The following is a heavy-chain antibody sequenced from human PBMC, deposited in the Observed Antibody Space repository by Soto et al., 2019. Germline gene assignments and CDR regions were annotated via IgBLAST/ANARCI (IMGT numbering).Heavy chain of an antibody. CDR1: GYTFTSYD. V-gene: IGHV1-8*01. D-gene: IGHD1-26*01. Sequence: ASVKVSCKASGYTFTSYDINWVRQATGQGLEWMGWMNPNSGNTGYAQKFQGRVTMTRNTSISTAYMELSSLRSEDTAVYYCARRGATQNYYYGMDVWGQGTTVTVSS. J-gene: IGHJ6*02. CDR3: ARRGATQNYYYGMDV. CDR2: MNPNSGNT.